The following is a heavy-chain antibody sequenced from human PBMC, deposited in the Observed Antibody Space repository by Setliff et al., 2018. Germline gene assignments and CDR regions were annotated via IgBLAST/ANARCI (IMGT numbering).Heavy chain of an antibody. J-gene: IGHJ4*02. CDR3: ARDPTRRFDY. V-gene: IGHV3-7*03. CDR1: GFTFSNNY. Sequence: GSLRLSCAASGFTFSNNYMSWVRQAPGKGLEWVATMNEDGRVIHYVDSVKGRFTISRDNAKNSLYLQMNSLRVEDTAVYYCARDPTRRFDYWGQGTLVTVSS. CDR2: MNEDGRVI.